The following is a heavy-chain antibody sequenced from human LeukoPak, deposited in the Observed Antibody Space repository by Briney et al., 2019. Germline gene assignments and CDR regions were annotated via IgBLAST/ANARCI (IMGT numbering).Heavy chain of an antibody. CDR1: GYTLTGYY. Sequence: ASVKVFCKASGYTLTGYYMNWVRQAPGQGLEWMGWINPNSGGTNYGQKFQGRVTMTRDTSISTAYMELSRLRSDDTAVYYCARDLGDIVGATMGYWGQGTLVTVSS. V-gene: IGHV1-2*02. J-gene: IGHJ4*02. CDR3: ARDLGDIVGATMGY. D-gene: IGHD1-26*01. CDR2: INPNSGGT.